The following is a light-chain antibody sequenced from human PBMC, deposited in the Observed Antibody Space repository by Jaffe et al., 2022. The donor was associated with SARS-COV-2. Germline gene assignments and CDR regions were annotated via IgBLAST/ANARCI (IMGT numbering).Light chain of an antibody. J-gene: IGLJ3*02. V-gene: IGLV1-44*01. CDR2: SNN. CDR3: AAWDDSLKGWV. Sequence: QSVLTQSPSASGTPGQRVTISCSGSGSNIGSNTVDWYQQLPGTAPKLLIYSNNLRPSGVPDRFSGSKSGTSASLAISGLQSEDEADYYCAAWDDSLKGWVFGGGTKLTVL. CDR1: GSNIGSNT.